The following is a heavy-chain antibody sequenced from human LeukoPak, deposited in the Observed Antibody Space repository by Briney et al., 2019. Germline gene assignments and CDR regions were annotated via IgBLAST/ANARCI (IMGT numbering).Heavy chain of an antibody. V-gene: IGHV3-66*01. CDR2: IYSGGST. D-gene: IGHD6-19*01. J-gene: IGHJ6*03. CDR3: AKDRSGWNYYYYMDV. Sequence: GGSLRLSCAASGFTVSSNYMSWVRQAPGKGLEWVSVIYSGGSTYYADSVKGRFTISRDNSKNTLYLQMNSLRAEDTAVYYCAKDRSGWNYYYYMDVWGKGTTVTISS. CDR1: GFTVSSNY.